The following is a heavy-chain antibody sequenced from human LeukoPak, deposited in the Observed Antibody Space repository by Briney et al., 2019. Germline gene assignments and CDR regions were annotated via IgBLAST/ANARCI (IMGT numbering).Heavy chain of an antibody. V-gene: IGHV3-73*01. D-gene: IGHD3-3*01. Sequence: GGSLRLSCAASGFTFSGSSLQGVREASGKGRGWFGRIRGKPNSYATAYAASVKSRFTISRDDSKNTAYLQMNSLKTEDTAVYYCTSNDFWSTYWGQGTLVTVSS. CDR1: GFTFSGSS. CDR2: IRGKPNSYAT. J-gene: IGHJ4*02. CDR3: TSNDFWSTY.